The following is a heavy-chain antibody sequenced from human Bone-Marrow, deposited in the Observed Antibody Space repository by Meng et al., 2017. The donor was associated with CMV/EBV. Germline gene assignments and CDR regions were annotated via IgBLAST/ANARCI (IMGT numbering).Heavy chain of an antibody. V-gene: IGHV3-30*19. D-gene: IGHD3-10*01. J-gene: IGHJ4*02. CDR3: ARDPSHKVRGWGRGGEVY. Sequence: GESLKISCAASGFTFSSNGMHWVRQAPGKGLEWVAVISYDGSNKNYADSVKGRFTISRDNSKNTLYLQMNSLRAEDTAVYYCARDPSHKVRGWGRGGEVYWGPGTRVTVAS. CDR1: GFTFSSNG. CDR2: ISYDGSNK.